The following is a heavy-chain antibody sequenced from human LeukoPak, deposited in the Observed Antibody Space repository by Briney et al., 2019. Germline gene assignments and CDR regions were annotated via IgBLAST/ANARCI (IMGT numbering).Heavy chain of an antibody. CDR2: IKLDGSQK. Sequence: GGSLRLSCAASGFTFSNYWMSWVRQAPGKGLEWVANIKLDGSQKYYVDSVKGRFTISRDNAKSSLYLQMHSLRVEDTAVYYCARDGMGVIKAFDIWGQGTMVTVSS. D-gene: IGHD3-10*01. J-gene: IGHJ3*02. CDR1: GFTFSNYW. V-gene: IGHV3-7*05. CDR3: ARDGMGVIKAFDI.